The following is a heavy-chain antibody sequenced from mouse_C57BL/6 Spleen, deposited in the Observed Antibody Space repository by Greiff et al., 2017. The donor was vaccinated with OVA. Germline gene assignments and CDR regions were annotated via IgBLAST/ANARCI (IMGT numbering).Heavy chain of an antibody. V-gene: IGHV3-6*01. D-gene: IGHD2-4*01. Sequence: DVKLQESGPGLVKPSQSLSLTCSVTGYSITSGYYWNWIRQFPGNKLEWMGYISYDGSNNYNPSLKNRISITRDTSKNQFFLKLNSVTTEDTATYYCARGNIYYDYDVWFAYWGQGTLVTVSA. J-gene: IGHJ3*01. CDR1: GYSITSGYY. CDR2: ISYDGSN. CDR3: ARGNIYYDYDVWFAY.